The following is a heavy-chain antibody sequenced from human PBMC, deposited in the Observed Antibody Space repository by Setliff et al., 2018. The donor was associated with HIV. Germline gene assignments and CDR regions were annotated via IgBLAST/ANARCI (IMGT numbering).Heavy chain of an antibody. CDR3: ARDKGYYYMDV. CDR2: IYTSGST. CDR1: GVSISSGSYY. J-gene: IGHJ6*03. Sequence: PSETLSLTCTVSGVSISSGSYYWSWIRQSAGKGLEWIGRIYTSGSTNGNPSLKSRITISVDTSNNQFSLRLSSVTAADTAVYYCARDKGYYYMDVWGKGITVTVSS. V-gene: IGHV4-61*02.